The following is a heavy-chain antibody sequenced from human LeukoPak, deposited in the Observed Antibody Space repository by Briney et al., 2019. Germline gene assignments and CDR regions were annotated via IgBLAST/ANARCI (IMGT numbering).Heavy chain of an antibody. CDR2: IIPIFGTA. D-gene: IGHD1-20*01. V-gene: IGHV1-69*01. CDR3: ARDRIPNWNDSHDYYYYYYMDV. Sequence: RASVKVSCKASGGTFSSYAISWLRQAPGQGLEWMGGIIPIFGTANYAQKFQGRVTITADESTSTAYMELSSLRSEDTAVYYCARDRIPNWNDSHDYYYYYYMDVWGKGTTVTVSS. J-gene: IGHJ6*03. CDR1: GGTFSSYA.